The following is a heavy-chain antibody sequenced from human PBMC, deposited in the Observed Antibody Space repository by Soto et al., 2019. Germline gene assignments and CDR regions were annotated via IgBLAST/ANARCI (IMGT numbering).Heavy chain of an antibody. J-gene: IGHJ6*02. V-gene: IGHV3-30-3*01. CDR1: GFTLSSYA. D-gene: IGHD6-6*01. CDR2: ISYDGSNK. CDR3: ARVFSRAIAARTTNHYYYYYYGMDV. Sequence: GGSLRLSCAASGFTLSSYAMHWVRQAPGKGLEWVAVISYDGSNKYYADSVKGRFTISRDNSKNTLYLQMNSLRAEDTAVYYCARVFSRAIAARTTNHYYYYYYGMDVWGQGTTVTVSS.